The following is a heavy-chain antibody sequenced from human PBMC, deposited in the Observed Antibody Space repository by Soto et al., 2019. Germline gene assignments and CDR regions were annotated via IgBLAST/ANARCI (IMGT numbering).Heavy chain of an antibody. CDR2: ISYDGTNK. J-gene: IGHJ6*02. CDR3: AKGRSYYYYYGVDV. V-gene: IGHV3-30-3*01. CDR1: GFTFSSYA. Sequence: GGSLRLSCAASGFTFSSYAMHWGRHAPGKGLEWVAVISYDGTNKYYADSVKGRFTISRDNSKSTLYLQMNSLRAEDTALYYCAKGRSYYYYYGVDVWGQGTLVTVSS.